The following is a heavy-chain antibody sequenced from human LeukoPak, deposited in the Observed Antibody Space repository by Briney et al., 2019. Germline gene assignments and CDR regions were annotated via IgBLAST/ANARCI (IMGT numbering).Heavy chain of an antibody. V-gene: IGHV3-9*01. J-gene: IGHJ4*02. Sequence: GGSLRLSCAASGFTFSSYAMSWVRQAPGKGLEWVSGISWNSGSIGYADSVKGRFTISRDNAKNSLYLQMNSLRAEDTALYYCAKDMKYQLLPPYFDYWGQGTLVTVSS. CDR2: ISWNSGSI. D-gene: IGHD2-2*01. CDR3: AKDMKYQLLPPYFDY. CDR1: GFTFSSYA.